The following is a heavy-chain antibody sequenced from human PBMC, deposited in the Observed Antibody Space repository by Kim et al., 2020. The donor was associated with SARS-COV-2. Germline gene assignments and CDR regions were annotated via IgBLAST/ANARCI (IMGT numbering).Heavy chain of an antibody. CDR1: GASLSNFY. Sequence: SETLSLTCSVSGASLSNFYFNWIRQAAGKGLEWIGRVYTSGSTIYNPSLKTRLTMSIDTTKNQISLTLTYLTAADTAVDYCSRGPPNANYRFENWGQGIL. V-gene: IGHV4-4*07. CDR2: VYTSGST. CDR3: SRGPPNANYRFEN. D-gene: IGHD1-7*01. J-gene: IGHJ1*01.